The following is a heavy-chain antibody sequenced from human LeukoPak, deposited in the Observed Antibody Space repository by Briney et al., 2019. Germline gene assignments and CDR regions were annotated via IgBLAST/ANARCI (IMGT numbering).Heavy chain of an antibody. Sequence: SETLSLTCTVSGGSISSHYWSWIRQPPGKGLEWIGYIYYSGSTNYNPSLKSRVTISVDTSKNQFSLKLSSVTAADTAVYYCARAHERYYYDSSGYYYYDYWGQGTLVTVSS. CDR2: IYYSGST. CDR1: GGSISSHY. D-gene: IGHD3-22*01. V-gene: IGHV4-59*11. CDR3: ARAHERYYYDSSGYYYYDY. J-gene: IGHJ4*02.